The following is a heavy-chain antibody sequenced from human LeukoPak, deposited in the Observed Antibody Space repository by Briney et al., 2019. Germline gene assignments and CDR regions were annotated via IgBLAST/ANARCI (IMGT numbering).Heavy chain of an antibody. CDR3: ARGGGNCSGGTCHSDH. J-gene: IGHJ4*02. Sequence: PGGSLRLSCAASGFIFRSYWMSWVRQAPGKGLEWIGEINHSGSTNYNPSLKSRVTISVDTSKKQFSLKLSSVTAADTSVYYCARGGGNCSGGTCHSDHWGQGTLVTVSS. V-gene: IGHV4-4*02. CDR1: GFIFRSYW. D-gene: IGHD2-15*01. CDR2: INHSGST.